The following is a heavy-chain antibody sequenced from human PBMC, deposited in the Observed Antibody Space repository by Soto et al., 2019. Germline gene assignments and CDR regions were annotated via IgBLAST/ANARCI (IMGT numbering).Heavy chain of an antibody. CDR2: ISYDGSNK. D-gene: IGHD3-22*01. CDR1: GFTFSSYA. V-gene: IGHV3-30-3*01. Sequence: QVQLVESGGGVVQPGRSLRLSCAASGFTFSSYAMHWVRQAPGKGLEWVAVISYDGSNKYYADSMKGRFTISRDNSKNTLYLQMNSLRAEDTAVYYCAREGHYYDSSGYYSGAFDIWGQGTMVTVSS. CDR3: AREGHYYDSSGYYSGAFDI. J-gene: IGHJ3*02.